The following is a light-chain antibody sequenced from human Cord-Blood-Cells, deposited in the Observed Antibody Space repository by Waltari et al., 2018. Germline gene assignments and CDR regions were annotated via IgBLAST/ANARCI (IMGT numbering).Light chain of an antibody. CDR3: QQYNNWLPT. V-gene: IGKV3-15*01. CDR1: PSVSSN. CDR2: GAS. Sequence: IVQSQSTAPLSVPPGERDTLSGRASPSVSSNLAWYQQKPGQAHRLLSFGASTRATGIPARFGGSGSGTEFTLTISSLQSEDCAVYYCQQYNNWLPTFAPVTKVDIK. J-gene: IGKJ3*01.